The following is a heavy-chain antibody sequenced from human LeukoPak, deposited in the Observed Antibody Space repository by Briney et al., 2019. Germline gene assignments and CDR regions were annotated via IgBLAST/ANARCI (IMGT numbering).Heavy chain of an antibody. CDR2: ISSSGSTI. CDR1: GFTFSDYY. Sequence: GGSLRLSCAASGFTFSDYYMSWIRQAPGKGLEWVSYISSSGSTIYYAVSVKGRFTISRDNAKNSLYLKMNSLRAEDTAVYYCARRYYYGSGRSRYYYYMDVWGKGTTVTVSS. V-gene: IGHV3-11*04. CDR3: ARRYYYGSGRSRYYYYMDV. J-gene: IGHJ6*03. D-gene: IGHD3-10*01.